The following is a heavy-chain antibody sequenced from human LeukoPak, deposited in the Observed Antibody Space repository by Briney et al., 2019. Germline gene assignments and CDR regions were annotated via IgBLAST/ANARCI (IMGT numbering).Heavy chain of an antibody. J-gene: IGHJ3*01. D-gene: IGHD3-10*01. CDR1: GGSFSGYY. Sequence: SETLSLTCALYGGSFSGYYWSWIRQPPGKGLEWIGEINHSGSTNYNPSLKSRVTIAVDTSKNQLSLKLSSVTAADSAVYFCAREGDYYGSGTYFRRKAFDVWGRGTMITVSS. V-gene: IGHV4-34*01. CDR3: AREGDYYGSGTYFRRKAFDV. CDR2: INHSGST.